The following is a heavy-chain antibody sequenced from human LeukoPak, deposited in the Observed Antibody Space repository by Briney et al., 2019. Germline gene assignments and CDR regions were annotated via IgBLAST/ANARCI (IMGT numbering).Heavy chain of an antibody. J-gene: IGHJ4*02. CDR2: IYYSGST. D-gene: IGHD6-19*01. CDR1: GGSISSYY. V-gene: IGHV4-59*01. CDR3: ARRAYSSGWYYFDY. Sequence: NPSENLSLTCTVSGGSISSYYWSWIRQPPGKGLEWIGYIYYSGSTNYNPSLKSRVTISVDTSKNQFSLKLNSVTAADTAVYYCARRAYSSGWYYFDYWGQGTLVTVSS.